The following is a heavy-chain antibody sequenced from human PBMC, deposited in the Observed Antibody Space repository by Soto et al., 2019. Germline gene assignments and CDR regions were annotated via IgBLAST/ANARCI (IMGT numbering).Heavy chain of an antibody. V-gene: IGHV3-48*01. CDR3: AKDREVSAPTAIEYYFDY. Sequence: GGSLRLSCAASGFTFSSYSVNWVRQAPGKGLEWISYTSGSTTTIYYADSVKGRFTISRDKAKNTLYLQMNSLRAEDTAVYYCAKDREVSAPTAIEYYFDYWGQGTLVTVSS. J-gene: IGHJ4*02. CDR1: GFTFSSYS. CDR2: TSGSTTTI. D-gene: IGHD5-18*01.